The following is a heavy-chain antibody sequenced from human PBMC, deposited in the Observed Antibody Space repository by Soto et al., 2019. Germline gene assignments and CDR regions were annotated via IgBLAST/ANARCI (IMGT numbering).Heavy chain of an antibody. CDR2: IYSGGST. V-gene: IGHV3-53*01. CDR3: ARAHGFSSRWYLWVAY. D-gene: IGHD6-13*01. Sequence: RGSLRLSCAASGFTVSSNYMSWVRQAPGKELEWVSVIYSGGSTYYADSVKGRFTISRDNSKNTLYLQMNSLRAEDTAVYYCARAHGFSSRWYLWVAYWGQGTLVTVSS. CDR1: GFTVSSNY. J-gene: IGHJ4*02.